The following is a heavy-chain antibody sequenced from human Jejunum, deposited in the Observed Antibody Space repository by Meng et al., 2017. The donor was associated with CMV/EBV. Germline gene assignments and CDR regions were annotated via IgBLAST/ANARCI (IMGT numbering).Heavy chain of an antibody. J-gene: IGHJ4*02. Sequence: FALSTSGVGVSWIRQPPGEALEWLALIDWNDDKFYTTSLKTRLSVFKDTSKTQVVLTMTNMDPVETATYYCARTTYSSGLYYFDYWGQGTLVTVSS. CDR3: ARTTYSSGLYYFDY. CDR2: IDWNDDK. CDR1: FALSTSGVG. V-gene: IGHV2-70*13. D-gene: IGHD6-19*01.